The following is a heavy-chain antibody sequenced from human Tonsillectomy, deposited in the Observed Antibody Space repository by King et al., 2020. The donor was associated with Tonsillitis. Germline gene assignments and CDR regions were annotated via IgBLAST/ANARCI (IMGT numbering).Heavy chain of an antibody. CDR2: IYYSGST. CDR1: GGSISSGGYY. V-gene: IGHV4-31*01. Sequence: QLQESGPGLVKPSQTLSLTCTVSGGSISSGGYYWSWIRQHPGKGLEWIGYIYYSGSTYYNPSLKSLVTISVETSKTQFSLKLSSVTAADTAVYYCASWTDYGGNSRYFQHWGQGPLVTVSS. D-gene: IGHD4-23*01. CDR3: ASWTDYGGNSRYFQH. J-gene: IGHJ1*01.